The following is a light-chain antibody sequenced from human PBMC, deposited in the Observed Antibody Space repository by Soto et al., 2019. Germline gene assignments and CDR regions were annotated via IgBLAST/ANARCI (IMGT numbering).Light chain of an antibody. J-gene: IGKJ4*01. CDR3: QQYYSYPLT. CDR2: AAS. Sequence: AIRMTQSPSSFSASTGDRVTITCRASQGISSYLAWYQQKPGKAPKLLIYAASTLQSGVPSRFSGSGSGTDFTLTISGLQSEDFATYYCQQYYSYPLTFGGGTKVEIQ. CDR1: QGISSY. V-gene: IGKV1-8*01.